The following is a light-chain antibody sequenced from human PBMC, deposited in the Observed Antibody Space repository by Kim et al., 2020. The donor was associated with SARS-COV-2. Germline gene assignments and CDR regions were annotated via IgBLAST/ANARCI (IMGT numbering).Light chain of an antibody. CDR2: NNN. Sequence: GQRVTVSCSGSSSDIGTYYVYWYQQVPGRAPKQLILNNNRRPSGVPDRFSGSKSGTAASLAISGLRSEEEADYYCAAWDDGLGGVVFGGGTQLTVL. CDR1: SSDIGTYY. V-gene: IGLV1-47*01. J-gene: IGLJ3*02. CDR3: AAWDDGLGGVV.